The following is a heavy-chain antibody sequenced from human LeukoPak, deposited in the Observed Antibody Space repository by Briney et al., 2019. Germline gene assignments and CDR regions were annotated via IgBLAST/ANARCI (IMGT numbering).Heavy chain of an antibody. CDR3: TTEGIAVAGTVDY. Sequence: GGSLRLSCEASGFTFSNAWMSWVRQAPGKGLEWVGRIKSKTDGGTTDYAAPVKGRFTISRDDSKNTLYLQMNSLKTEDTAVYYCTTEGIAVAGTVDYWGQGTLVTVSS. CDR1: GFTFSNAW. D-gene: IGHD6-19*01. CDR2: IKSKTDGGTT. V-gene: IGHV3-15*01. J-gene: IGHJ4*02.